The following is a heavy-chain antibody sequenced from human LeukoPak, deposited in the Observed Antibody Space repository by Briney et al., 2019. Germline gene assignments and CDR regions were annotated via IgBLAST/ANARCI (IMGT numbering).Heavy chain of an antibody. V-gene: IGHV3-23*01. J-gene: IGHJ4*02. Sequence: GASLRLSCAASGFTFSSYAMSWVRQAPGKGLEWVSAISGSGGSTYYADSVRGRFTISRDNSKNTPYLQMNSLRAEDTAVYYCAKDTDFWYFDYWGQGTLVTVSS. CDR1: GFTFSSYA. D-gene: IGHD3-3*01. CDR3: AKDTDFWYFDY. CDR2: ISGSGGST.